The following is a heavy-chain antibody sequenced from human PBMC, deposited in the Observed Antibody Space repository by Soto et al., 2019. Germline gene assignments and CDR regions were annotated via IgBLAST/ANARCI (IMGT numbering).Heavy chain of an antibody. CDR3: ARDKYSNYGLDV. Sequence: GGSLRLSCAASGFIFSGYVMHWVRQAPGKGLEWVAVISYDGSNKYYADSVKGRFTISRDKSKNTLYLQMNSLRAEDTAVYYCARDKYSNYGLDVWGQGTTVTVSS. V-gene: IGHV3-30*04. CDR1: GFIFSGYV. D-gene: IGHD4-4*01. CDR2: ISYDGSNK. J-gene: IGHJ6*02.